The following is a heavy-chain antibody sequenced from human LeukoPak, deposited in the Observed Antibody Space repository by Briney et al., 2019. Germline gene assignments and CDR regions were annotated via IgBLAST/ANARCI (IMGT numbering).Heavy chain of an antibody. CDR2: ISYDGSNK. V-gene: IGHV3-30*18. CDR1: GFTFSSYA. Sequence: PGGSLRLSCAASGFTFSSYAMSWVRQAPGKGLEWVAVISYDGSNKYYADSVKGRFTISRDNSKNTLYLQMNSLRAEDTAVYYCAKESCSSTSCYDYFDYWGQGTLVTVSS. J-gene: IGHJ4*02. D-gene: IGHD2-2*01. CDR3: AKESCSSTSCYDYFDY.